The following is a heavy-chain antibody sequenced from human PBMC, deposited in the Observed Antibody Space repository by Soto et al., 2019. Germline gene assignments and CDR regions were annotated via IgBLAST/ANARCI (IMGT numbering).Heavy chain of an antibody. V-gene: IGHV3-23*01. Sequence: GALRLSCAASGFTFSSYAMSWVRQAPGKGLEWVSAISGSGGSTYYADYVKGRFTISRDNSKNTLYLQMNSLRAEDTAVYYCAKDFQTYYYDSSGYYYPNWFDPWGQGTLVTVSS. CDR1: GFTFSSYA. J-gene: IGHJ5*02. D-gene: IGHD3-22*01. CDR2: ISGSGGST. CDR3: AKDFQTYYYDSSGYYYPNWFDP.